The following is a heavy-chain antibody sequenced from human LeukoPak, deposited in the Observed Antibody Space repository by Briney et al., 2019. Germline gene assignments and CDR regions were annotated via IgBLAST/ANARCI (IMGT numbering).Heavy chain of an antibody. D-gene: IGHD6-13*01. CDR1: GGSISSSSYY. V-gene: IGHV4-39*01. J-gene: IGHJ4*02. CDR2: TYYSGST. Sequence: PSETLSLTCTVSGGSISSSSYYWGWIRQPPGKGLEWIGSTYYSGSTYYNPSLKSRVTISVDTSKNQFSLKLSSVTAADTAVYYCASLYSSWDFDYWGQGTLVTVSS. CDR3: ASLYSSWDFDY.